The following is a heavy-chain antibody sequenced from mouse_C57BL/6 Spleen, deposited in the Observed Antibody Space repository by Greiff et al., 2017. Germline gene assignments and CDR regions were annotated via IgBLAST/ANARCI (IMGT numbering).Heavy chain of an antibody. J-gene: IGHJ3*01. CDR3: VKAFYYGNAFAY. D-gene: IGHD2-1*01. Sequence: EVKVVESGGGLVQPGASLRLSCAASGFTFTDYYMSWVRQPPGKAPEWLALIRNKANGYTTEHTATVKGRFTISRDNSQNILYLQMNTLRAEDSATDYCVKAFYYGNAFAYWGQGTLVTVSA. CDR2: IRNKANGYTT. V-gene: IGHV7-4*01. CDR1: GFTFTDYY.